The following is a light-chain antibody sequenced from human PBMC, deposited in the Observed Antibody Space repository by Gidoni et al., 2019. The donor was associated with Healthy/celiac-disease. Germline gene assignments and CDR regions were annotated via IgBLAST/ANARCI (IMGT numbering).Light chain of an antibody. CDR2: DVS. CDR3: SSYTSSSFYV. CDR1: SSDVGGYNY. J-gene: IGLJ1*01. V-gene: IGLV2-14*03. Sequence: QSALTQPASVSGSPGPSITLSCTGTSSDVGGYNYVSWYQQHPGKSPKLMIYDVSNRPSGVSNRFSGSKSGNTASLTISGLQAEDEADYYCSSYTSSSFYVFGTGTKVTVL.